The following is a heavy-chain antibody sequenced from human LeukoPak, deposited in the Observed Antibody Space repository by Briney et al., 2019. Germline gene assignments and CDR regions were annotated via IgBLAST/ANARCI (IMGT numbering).Heavy chain of an antibody. D-gene: IGHD2-15*01. V-gene: IGHV3-9*01. J-gene: IGHJ4*02. Sequence: GRSLRLSCAASGFTFDDYAMHWVRQAPGKGLEWVSGIGWNSGSIGYADSVKGRFTISRDNAKNSLYLQMNSLRAEDTALYYCAKAKVALDYWGQGTLVTVSS. CDR3: AKAKVALDY. CDR2: IGWNSGSI. CDR1: GFTFDDYA.